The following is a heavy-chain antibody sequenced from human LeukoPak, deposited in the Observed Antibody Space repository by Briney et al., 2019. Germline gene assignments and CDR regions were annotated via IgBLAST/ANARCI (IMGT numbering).Heavy chain of an antibody. CDR2: VHYDGNRK. Sequence: GGSLRPSCAASGFTFSNYGMHWVRQAPGKGLEWVAFVHYDGNRKYYAASVKGRFTISRDNSRNSLYVQMNSLRTEDTAVYYCVKDQAQVYGYFDSWGLGTLVTVSS. J-gene: IGHJ4*02. D-gene: IGHD6-6*01. V-gene: IGHV3-30*02. CDR1: GFTFSNYG. CDR3: VKDQAQVYGYFDS.